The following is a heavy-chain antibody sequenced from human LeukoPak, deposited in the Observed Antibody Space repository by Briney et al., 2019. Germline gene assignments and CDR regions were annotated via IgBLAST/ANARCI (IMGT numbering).Heavy chain of an antibody. V-gene: IGHV3-7*01. D-gene: IGHD1-26*01. Sequence: GGSLRLSCAASGFVFSSYWTSWVRQAPGKGLEWVANIKQDGSETYYVDSVKGRFTISRDNDKNSLYLQLNSLTAADTAVYYCARRGGTYSPFGYWGQGTLVTVSS. CDR2: IKQDGSET. J-gene: IGHJ4*02. CDR1: GFVFSSYW. CDR3: ARRGGTYSPFGY.